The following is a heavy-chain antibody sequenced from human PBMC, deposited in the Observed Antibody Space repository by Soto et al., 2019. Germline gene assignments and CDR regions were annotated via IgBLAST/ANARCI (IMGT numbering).Heavy chain of an antibody. CDR1: GGSVSSSSYY. V-gene: IGHV4-39*01. CDR2: IYYSGTT. CDR3: ARLEGYCRGGNCFHYFDY. J-gene: IGHJ4*02. Sequence: QLQLQESGPGLVKPSETLSLTCTVSGGSVSSSSYYWGWIRQPPGKGLEWIGTIYYSGTTYYNPSLKSRLTISVDTSKNQFSLKLSSVTAADTAVYYCARLEGYCRGGNCFHYFDYWGQGTLVTVSS. D-gene: IGHD2-15*01.